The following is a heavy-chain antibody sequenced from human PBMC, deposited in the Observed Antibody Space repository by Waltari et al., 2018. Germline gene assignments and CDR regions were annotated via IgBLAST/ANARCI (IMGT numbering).Heavy chain of an antibody. Sequence: QVQLVESGGGVVQPGTSLRLSCAASDFTFSSYAMHWVRQAPGKGRDGVAVISYNERNIYYVDSVKGRFTISRDNSKKTLYLQMNSLRGEDTAVYYCARDYCDRTNCHGMDVWGQGTTVIVSS. CDR2: ISYNERNI. D-gene: IGHD3-22*01. CDR1: DFTFSSYA. J-gene: IGHJ6*02. CDR3: ARDYCDRTNCHGMDV. V-gene: IGHV3-30*04.